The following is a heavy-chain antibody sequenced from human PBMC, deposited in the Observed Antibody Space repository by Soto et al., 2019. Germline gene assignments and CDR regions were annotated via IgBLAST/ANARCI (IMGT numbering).Heavy chain of an antibody. CDR2: ISSSGNTI. Sequence: PGGSLRLSCAASGFTFSSYEMNWVRQAPGKGLEWVSYISSSGNTIYYADSVQGRFTISRDNAKNSLYLRMNSLRAEDTAVYYCATYRWGSSIDYWGQGTLVTVSS. CDR1: GFTFSSYE. J-gene: IGHJ4*02. D-gene: IGHD3-16*01. V-gene: IGHV3-48*03. CDR3: ATYRWGSSIDY.